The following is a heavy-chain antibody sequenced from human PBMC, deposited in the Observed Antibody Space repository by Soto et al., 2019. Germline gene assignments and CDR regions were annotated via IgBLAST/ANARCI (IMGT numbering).Heavy chain of an antibody. CDR2: IKQDGSEK. CDR1: GFTFSSYW. D-gene: IGHD6-6*01. Sequence: GGSLRLSCAASGFTFSSYWMSWVRQAPGKGLEWVANIKQDGSEKYYVDSVKGRFTISRDNAKNSLYLQVNSLRAEDTAVYYCARDGSSFYYYYYMDVWGKGTTVTVSS. J-gene: IGHJ6*03. V-gene: IGHV3-7*01. CDR3: ARDGSSFYYYYYMDV.